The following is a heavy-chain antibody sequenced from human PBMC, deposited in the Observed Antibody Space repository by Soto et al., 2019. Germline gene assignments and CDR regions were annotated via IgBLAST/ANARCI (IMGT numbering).Heavy chain of an antibody. V-gene: IGHV5-10-1*01. CDR1: GYSFSSYW. CDR2: IDPSDSYT. D-gene: IGHD2-15*01. CDR3: ARPMGPGYCSGGSCAYYYYGMDV. J-gene: IGHJ6*02. Sequence: GESLKISCKGSGYSFSSYWISWVRQMPGKGLEWMGRIDPSDSYTNYSPSFQGHVTISADKSISTVYLQWSSLKASDTAMYYCARPMGPGYCSGGSCAYYYYGMDVWGQGTTVTVSS.